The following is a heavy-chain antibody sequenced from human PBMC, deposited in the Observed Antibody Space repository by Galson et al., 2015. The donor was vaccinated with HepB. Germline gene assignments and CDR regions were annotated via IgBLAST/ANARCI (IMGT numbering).Heavy chain of an antibody. CDR1: GSTFTSYY. J-gene: IGHJ3*02. V-gene: IGHV1-46*03. CDR3: AGSITMIVVADAFDI. CDR2: INPSGGST. D-gene: IGHD3-22*01. Sequence: SVKVSCKASGSTFTSYYMHWVRQAPGQGLEWMGIINPSGGSTSYAQKFQGRVTMTRDTSTSTVYMELSSLRSEDTAVYYCAGSITMIVVADAFDIWGQGTMVTVSS.